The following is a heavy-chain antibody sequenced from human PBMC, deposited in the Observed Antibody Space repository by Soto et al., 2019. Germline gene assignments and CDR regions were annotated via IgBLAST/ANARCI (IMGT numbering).Heavy chain of an antibody. J-gene: IGHJ6*02. V-gene: IGHV4-61*01. CDR2: IYYSGST. D-gene: IGHD5-12*01. Sequence: SETLSLTCTVSGGSISSSYYWSWIRQPPGKGLECIGYIYYSGSTNYNPSLKSRVTISVDTSKNQFSLKLSSVTAADTAVYYCARRLYDFSATMDVWGQGTTVTVSS. CDR1: GGSISSSYY. CDR3: ARRLYDFSATMDV.